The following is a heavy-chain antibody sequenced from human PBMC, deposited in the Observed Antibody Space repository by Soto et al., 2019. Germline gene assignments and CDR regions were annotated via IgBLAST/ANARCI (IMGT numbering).Heavy chain of an antibody. D-gene: IGHD3-22*01. J-gene: IGHJ3*02. CDR1: GGSISSGDYY. Sequence: QVQLQESGPGLVKPSQTLSLTCTVSGGSISSGDYYWNWIRQPPGKGLEWIGYMSYRGSTYHNPSLESRVTISLDTSKNQFSLGLSSVTAADTAVYYCARHDSSDYSFDIWGQGTTVTVSS. CDR2: MSYRGST. V-gene: IGHV4-30-4*01. CDR3: ARHDSSDYSFDI.